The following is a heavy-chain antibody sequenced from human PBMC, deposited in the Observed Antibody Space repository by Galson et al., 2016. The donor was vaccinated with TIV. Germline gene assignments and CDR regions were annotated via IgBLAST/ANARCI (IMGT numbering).Heavy chain of an antibody. CDR2: IYHSGST. Sequence: LSLTCTVSGGSISSNGIFWSWIRQHPGKGLEWIGYIYHSGSTHYNPSLKSRVAMSVDTSKNQFSLTLTSVTAADTAVYYCARDQDSGAYFDYWGQGTLVTVAS. J-gene: IGHJ4*02. CDR1: GGSISSNGIF. CDR3: ARDQDSGAYFDY. D-gene: IGHD2-15*01. V-gene: IGHV4-31*03.